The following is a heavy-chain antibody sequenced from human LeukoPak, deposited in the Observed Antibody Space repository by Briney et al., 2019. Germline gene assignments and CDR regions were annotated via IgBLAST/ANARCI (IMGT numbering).Heavy chain of an antibody. CDR2: IYSSGNT. J-gene: IGHJ4*02. D-gene: IGHD6-13*01. CDR3: ARHGIVDSSRKYYFDY. V-gene: IGHV4-39*01. Sequence: SETLSLTCTVSGGSIRSNNYYWGWIRQPPGKGLEWIGSIYSSGNTYYNPSLKSRVTISVDTSKNQFSLNLNSVTAEDTAVYYCARHGIVDSSRKYYFDYWGQGTLVTVSS. CDR1: GGSIRSNNYY.